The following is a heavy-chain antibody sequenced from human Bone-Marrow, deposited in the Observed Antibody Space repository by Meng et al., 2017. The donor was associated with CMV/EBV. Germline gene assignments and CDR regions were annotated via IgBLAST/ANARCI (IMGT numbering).Heavy chain of an antibody. CDR3: ARVGYYDSSGNYTY. J-gene: IGHJ4*02. CDR1: GGSFSGYY. Sequence: SQTLSLTCAVYGGSFSGYYWSWIRQPPGKGLEWIGEINHSGSTNYNPSLKSRVTISVDTSKNQFSLKLSSVTAADTAVYYCARVGYYDSSGNYTYCGQGTLVTVSS. CDR2: INHSGST. V-gene: IGHV4-34*01. D-gene: IGHD3-22*01.